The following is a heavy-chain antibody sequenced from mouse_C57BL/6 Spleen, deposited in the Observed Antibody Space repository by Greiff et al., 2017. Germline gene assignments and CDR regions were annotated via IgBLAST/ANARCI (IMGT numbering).Heavy chain of an antibody. CDR3: AREVIYYGNSMDY. J-gene: IGHJ4*01. Sequence: VQLQQPGTELVKPGASVKLSCKASGYTFTSYWMHWVKQRPGQGLEWIGNINPSNGGTNYNEKLKSKATLTVDKSSSTAYMQLSSLTSEDSAVYYCAREVIYYGNSMDYWGQGTSVTVSS. V-gene: IGHV1-53*01. CDR2: INPSNGGT. D-gene: IGHD2-1*01. CDR1: GYTFTSYW.